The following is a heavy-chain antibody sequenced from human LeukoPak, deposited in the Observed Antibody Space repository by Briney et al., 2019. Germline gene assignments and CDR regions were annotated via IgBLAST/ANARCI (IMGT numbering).Heavy chain of an antibody. V-gene: IGHV3-23*01. J-gene: IGHJ3*02. CDR2: ISGSGGST. Sequence: GGSLRLSCAASGFTFSSYAMSWVRQAPGQGLEWVSAISGSGGSTYYADSVKGRFTISRDNSKNTLYLQMNSLRAEDTAVYYCAKVGGVIGAFDIWGQGTMVTVSS. CDR1: GFTFSSYA. D-gene: IGHD3-16*01. CDR3: AKVGGVIGAFDI.